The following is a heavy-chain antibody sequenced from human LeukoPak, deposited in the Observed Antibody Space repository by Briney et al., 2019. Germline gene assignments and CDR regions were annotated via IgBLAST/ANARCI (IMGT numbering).Heavy chain of an antibody. CDR1: GFSFDSYA. Sequence: GGSLRLSCAASGFSFDSYAMSWVRQAPGEGLEWVAIIVRSGSTTYYADSVKGRFTISRDNSKNTLYLQMSSLRVDDTAIYYCGKDAQSIGSYFDSWGQGSLVIVSS. J-gene: IGHJ4*02. V-gene: IGHV3-23*01. CDR2: IVRSGSTT. CDR3: GKDAQSIGSYFDS. D-gene: IGHD2/OR15-2a*01.